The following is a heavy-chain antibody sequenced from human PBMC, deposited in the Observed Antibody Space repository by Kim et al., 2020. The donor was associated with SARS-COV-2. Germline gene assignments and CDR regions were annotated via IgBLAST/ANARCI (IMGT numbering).Heavy chain of an antibody. CDR3: AKVRDSDSWSLDI. J-gene: IGHJ4*02. CDR2: IKSKGGGGTT. D-gene: IGHD3-9*01. V-gene: IGHV3-15*01. CDR1: GFSFNEAW. Sequence: GGSLRLSCAVSGFSFNEAWMTWVRQAPGKGLEWVGRIKSKGGGGTTDYAAPVKGRFSISRDDPGNTLYLQMNRLQTEDTALYYCAKVRDSDSWSLDIWGQGTLGTVSS.